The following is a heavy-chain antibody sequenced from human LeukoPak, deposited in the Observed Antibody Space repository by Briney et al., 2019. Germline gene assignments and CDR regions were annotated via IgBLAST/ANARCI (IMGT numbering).Heavy chain of an antibody. CDR2: SYYSGST. D-gene: IGHD3-22*01. J-gene: IGHJ5*02. Sequence: SETLSLTCTVSGGSISSYYWSWFRQPPGRGLVGIGDSYYSGSTNYNTSLKSRLTISVDTSKNQFSLKLSSETAADTAVYYCARATYDSSGITTCWFDPWGQGTLVTVSS. CDR3: ARATYDSSGITTCWFDP. CDR1: GGSISSYY. V-gene: IGHV4-59*01.